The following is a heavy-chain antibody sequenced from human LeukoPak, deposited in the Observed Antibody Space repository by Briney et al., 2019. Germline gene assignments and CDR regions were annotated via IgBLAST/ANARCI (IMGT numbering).Heavy chain of an antibody. V-gene: IGHV3-30*02. J-gene: IGHJ4*02. Sequence: SGGSLRLSCAASGFTFSSYGMHWVRQAPGKGLEWVAFIRYDGSNKYYADSVKGRFTISRDNSKNTLYLQMNSLRAEDTAVYYCAKSGSGWYQGGSDFDYWGRGTLVTVSS. CDR1: GFTFSSYG. CDR2: IRYDGSNK. CDR3: AKSGSGWYQGGSDFDY. D-gene: IGHD6-19*01.